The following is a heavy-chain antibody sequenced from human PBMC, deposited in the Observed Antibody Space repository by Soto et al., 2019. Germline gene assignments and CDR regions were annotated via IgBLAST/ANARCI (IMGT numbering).Heavy chain of an antibody. V-gene: IGHV1-18*01. Sequence: QVQLVQSGDEVKKPGASVKVSCKASGYTFTSYGISWVRQAPGQGLEWMGWISAYNGNTNYAQKLQGRVTMTTDTSTSTAYIELRSLRSDDTAVYYCARVEYSSGWYTAFDIWGQGTMVTVSS. CDR1: GYTFTSYG. D-gene: IGHD6-19*01. CDR2: ISAYNGNT. CDR3: ARVEYSSGWYTAFDI. J-gene: IGHJ3*02.